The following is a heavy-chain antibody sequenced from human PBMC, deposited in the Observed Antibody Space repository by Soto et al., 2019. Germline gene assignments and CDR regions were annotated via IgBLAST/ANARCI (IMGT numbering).Heavy chain of an antibody. V-gene: IGHV4-4*02. D-gene: IGHD5-12*01. J-gene: IGHJ4*02. CDR1: GASIGTNNW. CDR3: AVPGRGDFDY. Sequence: SETLSLTCAVSGASIGTNNWWSWVRQPPGKGLEWTGEVYHSGTTNCNPSLKSRVTISIDKSKNQFSLTLTSMTAADTALYYCAVPGRGDFDYWSQGTLVTVSS. CDR2: VYHSGTT.